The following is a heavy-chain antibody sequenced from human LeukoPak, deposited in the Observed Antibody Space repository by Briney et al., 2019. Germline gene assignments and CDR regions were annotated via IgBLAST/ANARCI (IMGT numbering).Heavy chain of an antibody. D-gene: IGHD3-3*01. Sequence: SETLSLTCTVSGGSISSSSYYWGWIRQPPGKGLEWIGSIYYSGSTYYNPSLKSRVTISVDTSKNQFSLKLSSVTAADTAVYYCAGEGITIFESTNAFDIWGQGTMVTVSS. J-gene: IGHJ3*02. CDR3: AGEGITIFESTNAFDI. CDR1: GGSISSSSYY. CDR2: IYYSGST. V-gene: IGHV4-39*07.